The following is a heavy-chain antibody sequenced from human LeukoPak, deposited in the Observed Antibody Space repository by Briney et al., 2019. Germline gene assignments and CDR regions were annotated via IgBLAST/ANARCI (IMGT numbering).Heavy chain of an antibody. V-gene: IGHV3-21*01. D-gene: IGHD5-18*01. CDR2: ISSNSSYI. Sequence: GGSLRLSCAASGFTFSSYSMNWVRQAPGKGLEWVSSISSNSSYIYYADSVKGRFTISRDNAKNSLYLQMNSLRAEDTAVYYCAGALEGYSYGTTFDYWGQGTLVTVSS. CDR3: AGALEGYSYGTTFDY. CDR1: GFTFSSYS. J-gene: IGHJ4*02.